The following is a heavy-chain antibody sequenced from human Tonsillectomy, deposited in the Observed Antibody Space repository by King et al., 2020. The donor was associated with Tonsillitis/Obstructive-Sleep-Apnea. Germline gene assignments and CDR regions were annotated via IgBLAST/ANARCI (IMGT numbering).Heavy chain of an antibody. D-gene: IGHD3-9*01. CDR2: ISSGDIVK. CDR1: GFTFSDYY. V-gene: IGHV3-11*01. J-gene: IGHJ4*02. Sequence: QLVQSGGGLVKPGGSLRLSCAASGFTFSDYYMSWIRQAPGKGLEWVSYISSGDIVKYYADSVKGRFTISRDNAKNSLYLQMNSLRAEDTAVYYCARTRTYYDVLTGYSPSHFDYWGQGTLVTVSS. CDR3: ARTRTYYDVLTGYSPSHFDY.